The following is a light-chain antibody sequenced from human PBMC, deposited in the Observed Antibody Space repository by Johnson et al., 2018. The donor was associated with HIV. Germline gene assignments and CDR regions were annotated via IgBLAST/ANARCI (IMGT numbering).Light chain of an antibody. CDR1: SSNIGNNY. V-gene: IGLV1-51*01. Sequence: QSILTQPPSVSAALGQNITIYCSGSSSNIGNNYVSWYQQLPGTAPKLLIYDNNKRPSGIPDRFSGSKSGTSATLGITGLQTGDEADYYCGTWDSSLSSYVFGTGTKVTVL. CDR3: GTWDSSLSSYV. J-gene: IGLJ1*01. CDR2: DNN.